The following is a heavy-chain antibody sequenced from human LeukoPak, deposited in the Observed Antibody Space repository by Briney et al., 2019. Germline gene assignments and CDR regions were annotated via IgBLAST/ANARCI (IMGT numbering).Heavy chain of an antibody. V-gene: IGHV3-66*01. CDR2: IYSGGST. CDR3: AAGIAVAEGPPIDY. J-gene: IGHJ4*02. D-gene: IGHD6-19*01. Sequence: GGSLRLSCAASGFTVRNNYMSWVRQAPGKGLEWVSLIYSGGSTYYADSVKGRFTISRGNSKNTLYLQMNSLRAEDTAVYYCAAGIAVAEGPPIDYWGQGTLVTVSS. CDR1: GFTVRNNY.